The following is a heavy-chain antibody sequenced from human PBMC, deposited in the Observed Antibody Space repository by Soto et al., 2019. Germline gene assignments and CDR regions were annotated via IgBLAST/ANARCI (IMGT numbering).Heavy chain of an antibody. CDR2: IRDSGTDK. J-gene: IGHJ4*02. CDR3: ARLVASASDY. V-gene: IGHV3-33*01. Sequence: GGSLRLSCAASGFTFSSYGMHWVRQAPGKGLEWVSVIRDSGTDKYYADSVKGRFTVSRDNSKDTLSLQMNSLRAEDTAVYYCARLVASASDYWGQGTLVTVSS. CDR1: GFTFSSYG. D-gene: IGHD5-12*01.